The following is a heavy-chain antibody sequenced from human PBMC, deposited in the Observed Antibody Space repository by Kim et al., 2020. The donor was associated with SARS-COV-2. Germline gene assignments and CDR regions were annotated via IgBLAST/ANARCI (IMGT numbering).Heavy chain of an antibody. CDR3: ARDSSLVRGVMEGGFDP. Sequence: ASVKVSCKASGYTFTGYYMHWVRQAPGQGLEWMGRINPNSGGTNYAQKFQGRVTMTRDTSISTAYMELSRLRSDDTAVYYCARDSSLVRGVMEGGFDPWGQGTLVTVSS. V-gene: IGHV1-2*06. J-gene: IGHJ5*02. CDR1: GYTFTGYY. D-gene: IGHD3-10*01. CDR2: INPNSGGT.